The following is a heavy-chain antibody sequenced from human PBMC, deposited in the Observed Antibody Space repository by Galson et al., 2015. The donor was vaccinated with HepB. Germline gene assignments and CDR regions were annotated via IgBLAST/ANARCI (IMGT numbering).Heavy chain of an antibody. CDR1: GFPLITRGVG. D-gene: IGHD3-16*02. CDR2: IYWDDDK. V-gene: IGHV2-5*02. CDR3: AHIIITFGGVIGDDSFDI. Sequence: PALVKPTQTLTLTCTFSGFPLITRGVGVGWIRQPPGKALEWVAIIYWDDDKRYSPSLKSRLTIAKDTSKNQVVLTMANVDPVDTATYYCAHIIITFGGVIGDDSFDIWGQGTMVTVSS. J-gene: IGHJ3*02.